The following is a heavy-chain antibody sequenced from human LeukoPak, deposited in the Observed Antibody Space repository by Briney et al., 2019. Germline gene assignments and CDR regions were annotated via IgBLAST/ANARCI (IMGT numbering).Heavy chain of an antibody. V-gene: IGHV3-53*05. CDR1: GFTVSNNY. J-gene: IGHJ4*02. CDR3: ARATGMVYASFDY. Sequence: PGGSLRLSCAASGFTVSNNYMSWVRQAPGKGLEWVSVIYRDGSTYYADSVKGRFTISRDNSKNTLSLQMNSLRAEDTAVYYCARATGMVYASFDYWGQGTLVTVSS. D-gene: IGHD2-8*01. CDR2: IYRDGST.